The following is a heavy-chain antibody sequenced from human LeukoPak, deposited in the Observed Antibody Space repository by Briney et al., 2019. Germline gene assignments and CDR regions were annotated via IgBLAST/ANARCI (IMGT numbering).Heavy chain of an antibody. CDR1: GGSISSYY. CDR3: ARTYSSRREAEYFQH. V-gene: IGHV4-59*07. J-gene: IGHJ1*01. CDR2: IYYSGST. D-gene: IGHD6-13*01. Sequence: SDTLSLTCTVSGGSISSYYWSWIRQPPGKGLEWIGYIYYSGSTNYNPSLKSRVTISVDTSKNQFSLKLSSVTAADTAVYYCARTYSSRREAEYFQHWGQGTLVTVSS.